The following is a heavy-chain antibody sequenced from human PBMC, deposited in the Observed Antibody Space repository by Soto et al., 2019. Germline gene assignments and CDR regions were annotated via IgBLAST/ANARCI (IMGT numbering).Heavy chain of an antibody. CDR2: IKYDDSET. CDR3: AAWSHSNWFDY. CDR1: GFIFSSHW. Sequence: EVQLVESGGGLVQPGGSLRLSCEGSGFIFSSHWMGWVRQSPVRGLEWVANIKYDDSETPYMDFAKGRFTISRDNAKNTSYLQMTSLRVEDTAVYYCAAWSHSNWFDYWGQGTLVPVSS. D-gene: IGHD6-13*01. V-gene: IGHV3-7*05. J-gene: IGHJ4*02.